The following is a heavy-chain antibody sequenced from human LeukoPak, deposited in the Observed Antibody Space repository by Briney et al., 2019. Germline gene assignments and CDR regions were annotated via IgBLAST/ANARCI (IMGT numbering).Heavy chain of an antibody. CDR2: IYPTGPT. D-gene: IGHD4-23*01. V-gene: IGHV4-61*02. Sequence: TLSLTCTVSGGSISNNNYYWGWIRQPAGKGLEWIGRIYPTGPTNYNPSLKSRVTMSVDTSNNQFSLNLNSVTAADTGVYYCSRETPRGGDAFDIWGQGTMVTVSS. J-gene: IGHJ3*02. CDR3: SRETPRGGDAFDI. CDR1: GGSISNNNYY.